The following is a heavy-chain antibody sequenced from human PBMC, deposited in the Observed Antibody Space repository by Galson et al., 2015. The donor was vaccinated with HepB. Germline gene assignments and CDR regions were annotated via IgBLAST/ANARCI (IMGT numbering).Heavy chain of an antibody. CDR1: GYTFTSYG. D-gene: IGHD3-22*01. J-gene: IGHJ6*03. CDR2: ISAYNGNT. Sequence: SVKVSCKASGYTFTSYGISWVRRAPGQGLEWMGWISAYNGNTNYAQKLQGRVTMTTDTSTSTAYMELRSLRSDDTAVYYCARVWGTKSGYYPNDYYYYMDVWGKGTTVTVSS. V-gene: IGHV1-18*01. CDR3: ARVWGTKSGYYPNDYYYYMDV.